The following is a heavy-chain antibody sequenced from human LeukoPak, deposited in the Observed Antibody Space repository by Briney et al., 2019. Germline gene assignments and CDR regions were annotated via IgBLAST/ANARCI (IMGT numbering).Heavy chain of an antibody. J-gene: IGHJ4*02. CDR2: IYYSGST. CDR1: GGSISSSSYY. Sequence: NPSETLSLTCTVSGGSISSSSYYWGWIRQPPGKGLEWIGSIYYSGSTYYNPSLKSRVTISVDTSKNQFSLKLSSVTAADTAVYYCARDRYSVGATDYWGQGTLVTVSS. D-gene: IGHD1-26*01. CDR3: ARDRYSVGATDY. V-gene: IGHV4-39*07.